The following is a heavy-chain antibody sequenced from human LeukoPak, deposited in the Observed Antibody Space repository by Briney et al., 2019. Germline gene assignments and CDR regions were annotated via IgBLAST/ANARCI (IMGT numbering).Heavy chain of an antibody. CDR1: GFTFSSYG. J-gene: IGHJ4*02. CDR2: ISYDGSNK. CDR3: AKGRGGSGSLPYFDY. V-gene: IGHV3-30*18. Sequence: PGRSLRLSCAASGFTFSSYGMHWVRQAPGKGLEWVAVISYDGSNKYYADSVKGRFTISRDNSKNTLYLQMNSLRAEDTAVYYCAKGRGGSGSLPYFDYWGQGTLVTVSS. D-gene: IGHD1-26*01.